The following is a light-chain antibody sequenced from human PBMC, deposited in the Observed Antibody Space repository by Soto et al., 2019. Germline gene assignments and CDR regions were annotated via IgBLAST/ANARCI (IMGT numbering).Light chain of an antibody. Sequence: EIVMTQSPATLSVSPGERATLSCRARQSVSSNLAWYQQKPGQAPRLLIYGASTRATGIPARFSGSWSGTEFTLTISDLPSEDFAGYYCPPCTNWPPWTVGQGTKVEIK. J-gene: IGKJ1*01. V-gene: IGKV3-15*01. CDR1: QSVSSN. CDR2: GAS. CDR3: PPCTNWPPWT.